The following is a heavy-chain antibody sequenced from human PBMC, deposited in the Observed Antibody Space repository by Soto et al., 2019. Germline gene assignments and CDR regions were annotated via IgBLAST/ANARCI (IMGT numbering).Heavy chain of an antibody. CDR2: MNPNSGNT. J-gene: IGHJ6*02. CDR1: GYTFTSYD. CDR3: TRWPDGYYYYGMDV. Sequence: QVQLVQSGAEVKKPGASVKVSCKASGYTFTSYDINWVRQATGQGLEWLGWMNPNSGNTGYGQKFQGRVTMTRNTSRSTAYLGLSSLRSEETAVYYCTRWPDGYYYYGMDVWGQGTTVTVSS. V-gene: IGHV1-8*01.